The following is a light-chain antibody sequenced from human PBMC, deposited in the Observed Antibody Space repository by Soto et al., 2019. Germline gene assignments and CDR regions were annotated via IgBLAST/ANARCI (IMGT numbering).Light chain of an antibody. CDR1: QSISSY. V-gene: IGKV1-39*01. J-gene: IGKJ4*01. CDR2: AAS. Sequence: DIQMTQSPSSLSASVGDRVTITCRASQSISSYLNWYQQKPGKAPKLLIYAASSLQSGVPSRFSGSGSGTAFTLTISSLRPEDFATYYCQQSYSTPLLTFGGGTKVEIK. CDR3: QQSYSTPLLT.